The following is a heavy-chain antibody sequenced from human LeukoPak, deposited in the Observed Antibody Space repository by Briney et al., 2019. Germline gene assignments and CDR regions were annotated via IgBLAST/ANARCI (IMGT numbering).Heavy chain of an antibody. J-gene: IGHJ4*02. D-gene: IGHD5-24*01. Sequence: ASVKVSCKASGYTFTGYYMHWVRQAPGQGLECMGWINPNSGGTNYAQKFQGRVTMTRDTSISTAYMELSRLRSEDTAVYYCAREKGYRSPLDYWGQGTLVTVSS. CDR3: AREKGYRSPLDY. V-gene: IGHV1-2*02. CDR2: INPNSGGT. CDR1: GYTFTGYY.